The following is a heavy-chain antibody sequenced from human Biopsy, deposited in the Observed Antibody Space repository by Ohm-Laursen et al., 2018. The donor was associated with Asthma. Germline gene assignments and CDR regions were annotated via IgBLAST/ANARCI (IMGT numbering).Heavy chain of an antibody. Sequence: SLRLSCTASGFTFSTYSMNWVRQAPGKGLEWVSSISSTSTYIYYAGSVKGRFTISRDNAKNSLYLQMNSLRAEDTAVYYCSRDRGESGYDFGRYDYWGQGTLVTVSS. CDR3: SRDRGESGYDFGRYDY. J-gene: IGHJ4*02. D-gene: IGHD5-12*01. CDR1: GFTFSTYS. CDR2: ISSTSTYI. V-gene: IGHV3-21*01.